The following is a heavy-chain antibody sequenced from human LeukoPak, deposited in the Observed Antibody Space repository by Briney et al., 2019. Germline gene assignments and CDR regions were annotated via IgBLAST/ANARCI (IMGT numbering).Heavy chain of an antibody. Sequence: ASVKVSCKASEYTFTDYYIHWMRQAPGQGLEWMGWINCKSGATSYAQKFQGRVTMTRDTSISTAYMELSRLRSDDTAVYYCARVGRQWLVLDYWGQGTLVTVSS. J-gene: IGHJ4*02. CDR1: EYTFTDYY. V-gene: IGHV1-2*02. CDR3: ARVGRQWLVLDY. D-gene: IGHD6-19*01. CDR2: INCKSGAT.